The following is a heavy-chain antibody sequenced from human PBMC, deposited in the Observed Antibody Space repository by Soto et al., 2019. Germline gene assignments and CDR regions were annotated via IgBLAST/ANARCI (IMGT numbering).Heavy chain of an antibody. CDR1: GFTFSSYA. V-gene: IGHV3-23*01. D-gene: IGHD2-15*01. Sequence: EVKLLQSGGGLVQPGVSLRLSCVASGFTFSSYAFSWVRQAPGKGLEWDAGIAASDGATFYADSVKGRFTISRDNSKNTLYLQMNSPRAEDTAVYYCAKHLHIVVRFSPLFSFYGLDVWGQGTTVTVSS. CDR3: AKHLHIVVRFSPLFSFYGLDV. J-gene: IGHJ6*02. CDR2: IAASDGAT.